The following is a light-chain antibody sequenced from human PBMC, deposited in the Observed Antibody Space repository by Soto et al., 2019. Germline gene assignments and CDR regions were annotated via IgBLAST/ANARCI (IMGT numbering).Light chain of an antibody. J-gene: IGKJ1*01. Sequence: DIQMTQSPSTLSASVGDRVTITCRASQSISSWLAWYQQKPGKAPKLLIYDASSLESGVPSRFSGSASGTEFTLTISSLQPDDFATYYCQQYNSYSTFGQGTKVE. CDR1: QSISSW. V-gene: IGKV1-5*01. CDR3: QQYNSYST. CDR2: DAS.